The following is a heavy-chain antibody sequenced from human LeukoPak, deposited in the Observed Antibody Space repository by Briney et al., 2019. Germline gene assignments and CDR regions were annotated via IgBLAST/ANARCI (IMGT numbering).Heavy chain of an antibody. J-gene: IGHJ4*02. CDR2: ISGSGGST. D-gene: IGHD1-26*01. Sequence: GGSLRLACAASGFTFSSYAMSWVRQARGKGREWVSAISGSGGSTYYADSVKGRFTISRDNSKNTLYLQMNSLRAEDTAVYYCAKDRYSGSYLEYFDYWGQGTLVTVSS. CDR3: AKDRYSGSYLEYFDY. CDR1: GFTFSSYA. V-gene: IGHV3-23*01.